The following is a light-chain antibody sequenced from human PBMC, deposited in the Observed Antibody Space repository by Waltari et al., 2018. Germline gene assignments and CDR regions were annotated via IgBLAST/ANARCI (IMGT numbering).Light chain of an antibody. Sequence: EIVLTQSPGTLSLSPGARATRSCRASQSVSSNYLAWHQQKPGQAPRLLIYGASNRASGIPDRFSGTGSGTDFTLTISSLEPEDFARYYCQQYGSSPPYTFGQGTKLEI. CDR3: QQYGSSPPYT. CDR2: GAS. V-gene: IGKV3-20*01. J-gene: IGKJ2*01. CDR1: QSVSSNY.